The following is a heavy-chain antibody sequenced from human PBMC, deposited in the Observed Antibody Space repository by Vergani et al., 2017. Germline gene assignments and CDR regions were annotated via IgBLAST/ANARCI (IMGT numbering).Heavy chain of an antibody. D-gene: IGHD3-3*01. CDR3: AKDHYDFWSGYPNLSPFDL. V-gene: IGHV3-9*01. J-gene: IGHJ2*01. Sequence: EVLLVESGGGLVQPGRSLRLSCAASGFTFDDYAMHWVRQAPGKGLEWVSGISWNSGSIGYADSVKGRFTISRDNAKNSLYLQMNSLRAEDTALYYCAKDHYDFWSGYPNLSPFDLWGRGTLVTVSS. CDR1: GFTFDDYA. CDR2: ISWNSGSI.